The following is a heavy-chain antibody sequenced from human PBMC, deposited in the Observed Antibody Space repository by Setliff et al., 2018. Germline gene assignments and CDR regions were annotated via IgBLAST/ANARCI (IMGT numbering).Heavy chain of an antibody. V-gene: IGHV4-59*11. J-gene: IGHJ3*02. Sequence: ASETLSLTCTVSGGSISSHYWSWIRQPPGKGLEWIGYIYYSGSTNYNPSLKSRVTISVDMSKNQFPLKLSSVTAADTAVYYCARDLDLNYDFWSGYYYGNAFDIWGQGTMVTVSS. CDR1: GGSISSHY. CDR2: IYYSGST. CDR3: ARDLDLNYDFWSGYYYGNAFDI. D-gene: IGHD3-3*01.